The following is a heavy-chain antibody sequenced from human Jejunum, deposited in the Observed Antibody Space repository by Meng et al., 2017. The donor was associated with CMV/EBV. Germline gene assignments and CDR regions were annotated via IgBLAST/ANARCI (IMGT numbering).Heavy chain of an antibody. CDR1: FN. CDR3: ARVCDLYGSSGYYYERSLDK. D-gene: IGHD3-22*01. J-gene: IGHJ4*02. CDR2: INPNSGGT. Sequence: FNIHWVRQAPGQGLEWMGWINPNSGGTNYAQKFQGRVTMTSDTSITTAYMELSRLTSDDTAVYYCARVCDLYGSSGYYYERSLDKWGQGTLVTVSS. V-gene: IGHV1-2*02.